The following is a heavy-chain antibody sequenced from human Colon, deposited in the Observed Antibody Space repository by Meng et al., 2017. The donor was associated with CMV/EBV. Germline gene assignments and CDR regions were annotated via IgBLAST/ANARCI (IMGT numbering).Heavy chain of an antibody. D-gene: IGHD1-26*01. V-gene: IGHV1-2*02. J-gene: IGHJ4*02. Sequence: QVVLVQFGAEVKKPGASVKVSCKASGYTFTGYFMYWVRQAPGQGLEWLGVINPITGGTNYAQKFQGRVTMTRDTSMNTAYMELSRLRSDDTAVYYCASLSGGDFDYWGQGTLVTVSS. CDR2: INPITGGT. CDR3: ASLSGGDFDY. CDR1: GYTFTGYF.